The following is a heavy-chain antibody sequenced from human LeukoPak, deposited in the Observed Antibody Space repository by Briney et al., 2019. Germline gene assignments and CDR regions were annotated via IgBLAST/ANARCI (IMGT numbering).Heavy chain of an antibody. J-gene: IGHJ6*02. CDR2: IRHDGNIE. V-gene: IGHV3-30*02. CDR1: GFIFSSYG. CDR3: AREGIVVVTAQDGKRDGMDV. Sequence: GGSLRLSCAASGFIFSSYGMHWVRQAPGKGLEWVAYIRHDGNIEDYAESVKGRFIISRDNSKSTLYLQMNSLRAEDTAVYYCAREGIVVVTAQDGKRDGMDVWGQGTTVTVSS. D-gene: IGHD2-21*02.